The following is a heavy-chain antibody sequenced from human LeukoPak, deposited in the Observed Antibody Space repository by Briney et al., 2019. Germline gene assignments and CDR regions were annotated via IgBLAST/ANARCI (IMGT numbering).Heavy chain of an antibody. CDR2: INPNSGGT. D-gene: IGHD6-13*01. V-gene: IGHV1-2*02. Sequence: ASVKVSCKASGYTFTGYYMHWVRQAPGQGLEWMGWINPNSGGTNYAQKFQGRVTMTRDTSISTAYMELSRLRSGDTAVYYCARDGGSSSWYVWHVYYMDVWGKGTTVTVSS. CDR1: GYTFTGYY. J-gene: IGHJ6*03. CDR3: ARDGGSSSWYVWHVYYMDV.